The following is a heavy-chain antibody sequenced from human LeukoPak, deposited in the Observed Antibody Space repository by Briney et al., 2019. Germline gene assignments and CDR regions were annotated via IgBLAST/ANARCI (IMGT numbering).Heavy chain of an antibody. D-gene: IGHD3-9*01. V-gene: IGHV1-2*02. J-gene: IGHJ6*02. CDR2: INPNSGGT. CDR3: ARVRHYGTLTGYLPESYYYAMDV. CDR1: GHTFTGDY. Sequence: ASVKVSCKASGHTFTGDYMYWVRQAPGQGLEWMGWINPNSGGTNYAQKFQGRVTMTRDTSISTAYMELSSLRSDDTAVYYCARVRHYGTLTGYLPESYYYAMDVWGQGTTVTVSS.